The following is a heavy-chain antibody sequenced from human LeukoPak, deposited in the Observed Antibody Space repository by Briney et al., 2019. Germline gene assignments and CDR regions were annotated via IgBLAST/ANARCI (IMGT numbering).Heavy chain of an antibody. Sequence: GGSLRLSCAASGFTFSSYTMHWVRQAPGKGLEWVAVMSYDGTNEYYADSVKGRFTISRDNAENTLYLQMNSLRVEDTAVYYCSMDLSGAHDYWGQGSVVTVSS. J-gene: IGHJ4*02. D-gene: IGHD2-2*03. CDR3: SMDLSGAHDY. CDR1: GFTFSSYT. V-gene: IGHV3-30*04. CDR2: MSYDGTNE.